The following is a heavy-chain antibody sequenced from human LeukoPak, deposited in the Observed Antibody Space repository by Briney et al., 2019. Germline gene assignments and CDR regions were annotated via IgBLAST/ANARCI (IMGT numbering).Heavy chain of an antibody. CDR1: GGSFSGYY. V-gene: IGHV4-34*01. Sequence: SETLSLTCAVYGGSFSGYYWSWIRQPPGKGLEWIGEINHSGSTNYNPSLKSRVTISVDTSKNQFSLKLSSVTAADTAVYYCARASGSYFTSHAFDIWGQGTMVTVSS. D-gene: IGHD1-26*01. CDR3: ARASGSYFTSHAFDI. CDR2: INHSGST. J-gene: IGHJ3*02.